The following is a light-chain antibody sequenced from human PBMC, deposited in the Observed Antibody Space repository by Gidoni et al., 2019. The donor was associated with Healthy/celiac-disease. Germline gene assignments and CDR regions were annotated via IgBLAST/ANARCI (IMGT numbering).Light chain of an antibody. Sequence: DIVMTQSPDSLAVSLGERATINCKSSQSVLYSSNNKNYLAWYQQKPGQPPKLLIYWASTRESGVPDRCSGSGSGTDFTLTISSLQAEDVAVYYCQQYYSIPRTFGQGTKLEIK. J-gene: IGKJ2*01. CDR1: QSVLYSSNNKNY. V-gene: IGKV4-1*01. CDR3: QQYYSIPRT. CDR2: WAS.